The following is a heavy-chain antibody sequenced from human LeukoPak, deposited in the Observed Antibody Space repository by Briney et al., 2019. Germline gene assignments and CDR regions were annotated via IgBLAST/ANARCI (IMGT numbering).Heavy chain of an antibody. CDR3: ARRGSGIAAAGYFDY. CDR2: ISSSSSYT. Sequence: GGSLRLSCAASGYTFSDYYMSWIRQAPGKGREWVSYISSSSSYTNYADSVKGRFTISRDNAKNSLYLQMNSLRAEDTAVYYCARRGSGIAAAGYFDYWGQGTLVTVSS. V-gene: IGHV3-11*06. D-gene: IGHD6-13*01. J-gene: IGHJ4*02. CDR1: GYTFSDYY.